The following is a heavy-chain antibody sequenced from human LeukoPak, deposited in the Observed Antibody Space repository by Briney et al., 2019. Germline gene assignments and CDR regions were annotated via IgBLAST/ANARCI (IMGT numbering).Heavy chain of an antibody. CDR2: ISSSSSTI. J-gene: IGHJ4*02. CDR1: GFSFTSYS. D-gene: IGHD4-17*01. CDR3: ARDRYGDYAIDY. Sequence: PGGSLMLSCASSGFSFTSYSMNWVRQAPGKGLEWVSYISSSSSTIYYADSVKGRFTIFRDNAKNSLYLQMISLRAEDTAVYFCARDRYGDYAIDYWGQGTLVTVSS. V-gene: IGHV3-48*04.